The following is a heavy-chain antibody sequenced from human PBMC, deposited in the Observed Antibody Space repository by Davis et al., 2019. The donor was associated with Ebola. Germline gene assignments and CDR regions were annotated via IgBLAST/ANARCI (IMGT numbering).Heavy chain of an antibody. CDR3: TKDFDYENGY. CDR1: GFTLSNYA. V-gene: IGHV3-30-3*01. J-gene: IGHJ4*02. Sequence: GESLKISCVASGFTLSNYAMHWVRQAPGKGLEWVAVISYDGSDEYYADSVKGRFIISRDNSKNTLYLQMNSLRAEDTAVYYCTKDFDYENGYWGQGSLVTVSS. D-gene: IGHD3-9*01. CDR2: ISYDGSDE.